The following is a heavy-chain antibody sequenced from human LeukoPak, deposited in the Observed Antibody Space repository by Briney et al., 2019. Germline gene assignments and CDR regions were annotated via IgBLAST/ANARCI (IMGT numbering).Heavy chain of an antibody. CDR2: INPYSGGT. V-gene: IGHV1-2*02. Sequence: GASVKVSCKASGYIFTTYYMHWVRQAPGQGLEWMGWINPYSGGTNYAQKFQGRVTMTRDTSISTVYMELSRLISDDTAMYYCARGGQYTSSSDGFYAWGQGGLVVVAS. J-gene: IGHJ5*02. CDR1: GYIFTTYY. CDR3: ARGGQYTSSSDGFYA. D-gene: IGHD6-13*01.